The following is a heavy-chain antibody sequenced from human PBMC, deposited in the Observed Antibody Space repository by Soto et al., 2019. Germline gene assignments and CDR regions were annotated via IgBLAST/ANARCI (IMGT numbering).Heavy chain of an antibody. CDR1: GDSFSSNGVA. CDR2: TYYRSKWYN. V-gene: IGHV6-1*01. CDR3: ARGKYSGFDA. D-gene: IGHD2-15*01. Sequence: SQTLSLTCAISGDSFSSNGVAWNWTRQSPSRGLEWLGRTYYRSKWYNDYAVSVKSRITVNPDTSKNQFSLQLSSVTPEDTAVYYCARGKYSGFDAWGQGTMVTV. J-gene: IGHJ3*01.